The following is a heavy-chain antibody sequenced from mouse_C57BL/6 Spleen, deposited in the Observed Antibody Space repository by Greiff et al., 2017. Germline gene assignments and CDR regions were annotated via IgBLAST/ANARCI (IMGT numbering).Heavy chain of an antibody. CDR1: GFTFSDYG. Sequence: EVMLVESGGGLVQPGGSLKLSCAASGFTFSDYGMAWVRQAPRKGPEWVAFISNLAYSIYYADTVTGRFTISRENAKNTLYLEMSSLRSEDTAMYYCARISGTPYAMDYWGQGTSVTVSS. D-gene: IGHD4-1*01. CDR2: ISNLAYSI. V-gene: IGHV5-15*01. CDR3: ARISGTPYAMDY. J-gene: IGHJ4*01.